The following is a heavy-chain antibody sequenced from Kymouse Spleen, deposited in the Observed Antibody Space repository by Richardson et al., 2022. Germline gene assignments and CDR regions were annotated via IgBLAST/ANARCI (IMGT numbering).Heavy chain of an antibody. CDR3: ARHRTTVTHFDY. CDR2: IYYSGST. V-gene: IGHV4-39*01. D-gene: IGHD4-11,IGHD4-11*01. J-gene: IGHJ4*02. Sequence: QLQLQESGPGLVKPSETLSLTCTVSGGSISSSSYYWGWIRQPPGKGLEWIGSIYYSGSTYYNPSLKSRVTISVDTSKNQFSLKLSSVTAADTAVYYCARHRTTVTHFDYWGQGTLVTVSS. CDR1: GGSISSSSYY.